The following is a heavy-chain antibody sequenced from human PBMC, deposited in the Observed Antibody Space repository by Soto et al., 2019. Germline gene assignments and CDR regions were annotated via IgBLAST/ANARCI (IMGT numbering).Heavy chain of an antibody. CDR3: ARGVPAAIIGWFDP. CDR1: GGSISSGGYY. V-gene: IGHV4-31*03. D-gene: IGHD2-2*01. Sequence: SETLSLTCTVSGGSISSGGYYWSWIRQHPGKGLEWIGYIYYSGSTYYNPSLKSRVTISVDTSKNQFSLKLSSVTAADTAVYYCARGVPAAIIGWFDPWGQGTLVTVSS. J-gene: IGHJ5*02. CDR2: IYYSGST.